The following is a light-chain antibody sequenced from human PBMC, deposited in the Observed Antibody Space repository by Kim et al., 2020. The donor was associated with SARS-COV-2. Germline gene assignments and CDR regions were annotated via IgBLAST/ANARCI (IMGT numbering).Light chain of an antibody. CDR3: QQRSNWYT. CDR1: QSVSRY. Sequence: EIVLTQSPATLSLFPGERATLSCRASQSVSRYLAWYQQNPGHAPRLLIYDASNRATGIPARFSGSGSGTDFTLTISSLEPEDFAVYYCQQRSNWYTFGQGTKLEI. J-gene: IGKJ2*01. V-gene: IGKV3-11*01. CDR2: DAS.